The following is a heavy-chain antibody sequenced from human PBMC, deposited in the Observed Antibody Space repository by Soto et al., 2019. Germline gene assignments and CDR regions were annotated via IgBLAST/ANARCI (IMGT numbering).Heavy chain of an antibody. CDR1: GGSISSTSYH. V-gene: IGHV4-39*01. Sequence: SETLSLTCTVSGGSISSTSYHWVWIRQPPGKGREWVGSLDYNGDTFYNPSLKSRVTVSVDTSKNQFSLKVNYVTAADTAVYYCARNYYDCSGLFYWGQGTVVTVSS. D-gene: IGHD3-16*01. CDR3: ARNYYDCSGLFY. CDR2: LDYNGDT. J-gene: IGHJ4*02.